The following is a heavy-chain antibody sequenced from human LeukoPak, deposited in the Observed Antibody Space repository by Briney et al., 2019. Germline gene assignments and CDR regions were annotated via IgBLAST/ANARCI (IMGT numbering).Heavy chain of an antibody. CDR2: IYHSGST. D-gene: IGHD6-13*01. V-gene: IGHV4-38-2*02. J-gene: IGHJ1*01. Sequence: SETLSLTCTVSGYSISSGYYWGWIRQPPGKGLEWIGSIYHSGSTHYNPSLKSRVTISVDTSKNQFSLKLSAVTAADTAMYYCARYREQHHWGQGTLVTVSS. CDR3: ARYREQHH. CDR1: GYSISSGYY.